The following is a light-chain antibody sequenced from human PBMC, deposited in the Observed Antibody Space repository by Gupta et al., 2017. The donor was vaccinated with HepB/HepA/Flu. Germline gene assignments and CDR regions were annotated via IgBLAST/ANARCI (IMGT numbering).Light chain of an antibody. CDR3: RQSIHYSMYS. CDR1: ENLLQSDGRTY. J-gene: IGKJ2*03. CDR2: EVS. Sequence: DLVVTQTQLSLSVTPGQPAFISCRSSENLLQSDGRTYLYWYLQKPGQSPQLLIYEVSNRFAGVPDRFSGSGSGKDLTLKISRGEPEDVGVYYCRQSIHYSMYSFGQGTKLEIK. V-gene: IGKV2D-29*02.